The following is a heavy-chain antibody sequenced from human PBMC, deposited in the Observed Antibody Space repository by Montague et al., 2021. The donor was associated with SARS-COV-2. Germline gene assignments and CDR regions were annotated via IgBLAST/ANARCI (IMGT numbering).Heavy chain of an antibody. D-gene: IGHD3-3*02. CDR2: SSYSGST. CDR1: GGSISSGY. J-gene: IGHJ6*02. V-gene: IGHV4-59*12. CDR3: ARGRGLAVLFDFYYYGMDV. Sequence: SETLSLTCTVSGGSISSGYWCWIWQPHGRGLQLVGYSSYSGSTNYNPSLKSRVTMSVDMSKTQFSMTLRSVTAADTAVYYCARGRGLAVLFDFYYYGMDVWGQGTTVTVSS.